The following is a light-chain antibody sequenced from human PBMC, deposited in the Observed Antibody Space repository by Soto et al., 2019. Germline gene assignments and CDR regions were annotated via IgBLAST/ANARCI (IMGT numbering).Light chain of an antibody. Sequence: QSVLTQPASVSASPGQSITISCTGTSSDLGGYNYVSWYQQNPGKAPKLMIYEVSNRPSGVSNRYSGSESGNTASLTISGLQAEDEADYYCSSYTSSSTYVFGTGTKVTVL. J-gene: IGLJ1*01. V-gene: IGLV2-14*01. CDR1: SSDLGGYNY. CDR3: SSYTSSSTYV. CDR2: EVS.